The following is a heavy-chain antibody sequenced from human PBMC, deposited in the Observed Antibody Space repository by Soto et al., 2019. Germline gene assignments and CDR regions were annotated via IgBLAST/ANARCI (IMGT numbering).Heavy chain of an antibody. V-gene: IGHV3-33*01. Sequence: GGSLRLSCAASGFTFSSYGMHWVRQAPGKGLEWVAVIWYDGSNKYYADSVKGRFTISRDNSKNTLYLQMNSLRAEDTAVYYCARGYCSGGSCYIDYWGQGTLVTVSS. J-gene: IGHJ4*02. CDR2: IWYDGSNK. CDR3: ARGYCSGGSCYIDY. D-gene: IGHD2-15*01. CDR1: GFTFSSYG.